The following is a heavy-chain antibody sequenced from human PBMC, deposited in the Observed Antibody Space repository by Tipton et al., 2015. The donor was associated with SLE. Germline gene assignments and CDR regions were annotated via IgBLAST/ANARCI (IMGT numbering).Heavy chain of an antibody. D-gene: IGHD6-13*01. CDR1: GFTFSSYS. CDR2: ISSSSSYI. V-gene: IGHV3-21*01. J-gene: IGHJ6*02. Sequence: SLRLSCAASGFTFSSYSMNWVRQAPGKGLEWVSSISSSSSYIYYADSVKGRFTISRDNAKNTLYLQMNSLRAEDTAVYYCAKDIEQLVTYYYYGMDVWGQGTTVTVSS. CDR3: AKDIEQLVTYYYYGMDV.